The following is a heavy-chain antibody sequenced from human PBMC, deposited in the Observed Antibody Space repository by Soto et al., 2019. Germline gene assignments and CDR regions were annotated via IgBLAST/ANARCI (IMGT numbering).Heavy chain of an antibody. J-gene: IGHJ6*02. V-gene: IGHV1-24*01. D-gene: IGHD3-10*01. CDR3: ATAPPDSRVRGENYYYYGMDV. CDR2: FDPEDGET. Sequence: ASVKVSCKVSGYTLTELSMHWVRQAPGKGLEWMGGFDPEDGETIYAQKFQGRVTMTEDTSTDTAYMELSSLRSEDTAVYYCATAPPDSRVRGENYYYYGMDVWGQGTAVTVSS. CDR1: GYTLTELS.